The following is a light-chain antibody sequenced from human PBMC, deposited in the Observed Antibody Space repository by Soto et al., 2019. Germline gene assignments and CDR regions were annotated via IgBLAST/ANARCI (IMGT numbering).Light chain of an antibody. CDR3: SSYAGSVL. V-gene: IGLV2-8*01. CDR2: EVN. CDR1: SSDVGGYDY. Sequence: QSALTQPPSASGSPGQSVTISCTGTSSDVGGYDYVSWYQQHPGKAPKLLIYEVNKRPSGVPDRFSGSKSGNTASLTVSGLQDEDEADYYCSSYAGSVLFGGGTKLTVL. J-gene: IGLJ3*02.